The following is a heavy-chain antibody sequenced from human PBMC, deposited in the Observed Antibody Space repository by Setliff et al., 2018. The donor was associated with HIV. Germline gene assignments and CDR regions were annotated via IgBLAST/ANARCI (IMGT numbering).Heavy chain of an antibody. CDR3: ARDANYGSSGYDREYLDY. V-gene: IGHV1-2*02. CDR1: GYTFTGHY. J-gene: IGHJ4*02. CDR2: IDPHTGGP. D-gene: IGHD5-12*01. Sequence: ASVKVSCKAPGYTFTGHYMHWVRQAPGQGLQWMGWIDPHTGGPQYSQKFLGRVTMTRDTSISTVYMELTSLRSDDTAIYYCARDANYGSSGYDREYLDYWGQGTLVTSPQ.